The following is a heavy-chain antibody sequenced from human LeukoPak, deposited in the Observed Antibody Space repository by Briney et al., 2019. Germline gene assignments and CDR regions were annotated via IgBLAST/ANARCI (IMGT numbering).Heavy chain of an antibody. V-gene: IGHV4-59*01. CDR1: GGSIGSYY. J-gene: IGHJ5*02. CDR2: IYYSGST. D-gene: IGHD2-15*01. CDR3: ARDCPYCSGGSCNPCSP. Sequence: SETLSLTXTVSGGSIGSYYWSWIRQPPGKGLEWIGYIYYSGSTNYNPSLKSRVTISVDTSKNQFSLKLSSVIAADTAVYYCARDCPYCSGGSCNPCSPWGQGTLVTVSS.